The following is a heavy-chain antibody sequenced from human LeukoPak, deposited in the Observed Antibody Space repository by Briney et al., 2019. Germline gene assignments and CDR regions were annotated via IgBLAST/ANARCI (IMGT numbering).Heavy chain of an antibody. CDR2: ISQLGDYI. CDR1: GFTFINYA. CDR3: VKAKEVGRAPYDY. Sequence: PGGSLRLTCSVSGFTFINYAMNWVRQAPGKGLDWVSAISQLGDYIYYAESVKGRFTISRDNSKNKVYLQMNGLRAEDTGVYYCVKAKEVGRAPYDYWGQGTPVTVSS. V-gene: IGHV3-23*01. J-gene: IGHJ4*02. D-gene: IGHD3-10*01.